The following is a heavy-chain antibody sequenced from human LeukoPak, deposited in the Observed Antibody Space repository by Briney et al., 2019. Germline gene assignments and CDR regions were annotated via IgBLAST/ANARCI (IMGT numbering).Heavy chain of an antibody. D-gene: IGHD3-10*01. V-gene: IGHV1-69*06. CDR1: GYTLTGNY. J-gene: IGHJ3*02. CDR2: IIPMFDTA. Sequence: SVKVSCKASGYTLTGNYMHWVRQAPGQGLEWMGGIIPMFDTADFAQKFQGRVTITADTSTSTAYMQLSSLRSEDAAVYYCARARSGPYGSGSLDAFDIWGQGTMVTVSS. CDR3: ARARSGPYGSGSLDAFDI.